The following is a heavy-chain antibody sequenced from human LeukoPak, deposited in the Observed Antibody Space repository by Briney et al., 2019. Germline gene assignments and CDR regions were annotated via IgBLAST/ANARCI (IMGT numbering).Heavy chain of an antibody. CDR1: GGTFSSYA. V-gene: IGHV1-69*13. D-gene: IGHD2-15*01. CDR2: IIPIFGTA. Sequence: ASLRVSCKASGGTFSSYAISWVRQAPGQGREWMGGIIPIFGTANYAQKFQCRVTITADESTSTAYMELSSLRSADTAVYYCASQYCSGGSCYHRFDYWGQGTLVTVSS. J-gene: IGHJ4*02. CDR3: ASQYCSGGSCYHRFDY.